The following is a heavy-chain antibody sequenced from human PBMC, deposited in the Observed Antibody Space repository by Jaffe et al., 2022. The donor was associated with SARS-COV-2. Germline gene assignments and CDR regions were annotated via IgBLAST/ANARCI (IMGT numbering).Heavy chain of an antibody. CDR3: ARECLGGGSCRDGMDV. V-gene: IGHV3-30-3*01. CDR1: GFTFSSYA. Sequence: QVQLVESGGGVVQPGRSLRLSCAASGFTFSSYAMHWVRQAPGKGLEWVAVISYDGSNKYYADSVKGRFTISRDNSKNTLYLQMNSLRAEDTAVYYCARECLGGGSCRDGMDVWGQGTTVTVSS. D-gene: IGHD2-15*01. CDR2: ISYDGSNK. J-gene: IGHJ6*02.